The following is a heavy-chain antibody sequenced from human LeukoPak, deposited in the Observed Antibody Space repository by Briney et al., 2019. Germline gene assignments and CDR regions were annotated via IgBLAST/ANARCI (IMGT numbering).Heavy chain of an antibody. V-gene: IGHV1-18*01. Sequence: ASVKVSCKASGYTFTSYGISWVRQAPGQGLEWMGWISAYNGNTNYAQKLQGRVTMTTDTSTSTAYMELRSLRSDDTAVYYCARAGELGVGATTEDCYGMDVWGQGTTVTVSS. J-gene: IGHJ6*02. CDR1: GYTFTSYG. CDR3: ARAGELGVGATTEDCYGMDV. D-gene: IGHD1-26*01. CDR2: ISAYNGNT.